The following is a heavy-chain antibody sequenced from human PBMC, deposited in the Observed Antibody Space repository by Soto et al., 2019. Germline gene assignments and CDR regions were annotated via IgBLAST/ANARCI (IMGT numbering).Heavy chain of an antibody. V-gene: IGHV4-28*01. Sequence: QVQLQESGPGLVKPSDTLSLTCAVSGYSISSSNWWGWIRKPPGKGLEWIGDIYYSGTTYYNPSFKSRVTMSVDTSKNQFSLKLTSVTAVDTAVYYCARREIQGPIDYWGQGTLVTVSS. D-gene: IGHD1-26*01. CDR1: GYSISSSNW. CDR2: IYYSGTT. J-gene: IGHJ4*02. CDR3: ARREIQGPIDY.